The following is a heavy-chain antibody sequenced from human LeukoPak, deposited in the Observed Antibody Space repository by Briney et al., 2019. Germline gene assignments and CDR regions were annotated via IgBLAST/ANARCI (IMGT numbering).Heavy chain of an antibody. CDR2: ISWNSGSI. D-gene: IGHD1-26*01. CDR1: GFTFDDYA. V-gene: IGHV3-9*01. J-gene: IGHJ4*02. Sequence: GRSLRLSCAASGFTFDDYAMHWVRQAPGKGLEGVSGISWNSGSIGYADSVKGRFTISRDNAKNSLYLQMNSLRAEDTALYYCAKDPTWELSAIDYWGQGTLVTVSS. CDR3: AKDPTWELSAIDY.